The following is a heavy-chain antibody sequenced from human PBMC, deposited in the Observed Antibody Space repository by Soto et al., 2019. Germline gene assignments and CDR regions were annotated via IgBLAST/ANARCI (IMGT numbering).Heavy chain of an antibody. CDR1: GFTFSSYS. D-gene: IGHD1-1*01. V-gene: IGHV3-23*04. CDR3: AKGNGWEGAFDI. J-gene: IGHJ3*02. Sequence: EVQLVESGGGLVKPGGSLRLSCAASGFTFSSYSMSWVRQAPGKGLEWVSAISGSGGSTYYADSVKGRFTISRDNSKNTLYLQMNSLRAEDTAVYYCAKGNGWEGAFDIWGQGTMVTVSS. CDR2: ISGSGGST.